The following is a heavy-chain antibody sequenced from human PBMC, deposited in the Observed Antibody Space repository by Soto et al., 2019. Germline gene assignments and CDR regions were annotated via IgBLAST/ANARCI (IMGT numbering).Heavy chain of an antibody. V-gene: IGHV4-59*01. CDR1: GGSISSYY. Sequence: QVQLQESGPGLVKPSETLSLTCTVSGGSISSYYWSWIRQPPGKGLEWIGYIYNSGSTNYNPSLKSRVPISVDTSKNQFSLKLSSVTAADTAVYYCAKERRDGHKYYFDYWGQGILVTVSS. CDR2: IYNSGST. CDR3: AKERRDGHKYYFDY. J-gene: IGHJ4*02.